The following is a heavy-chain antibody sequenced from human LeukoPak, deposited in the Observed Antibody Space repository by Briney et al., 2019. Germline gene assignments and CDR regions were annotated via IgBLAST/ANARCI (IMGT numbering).Heavy chain of an antibody. CDR2: ITSNGGRT. CDR3: AKDGWGQNYYYYMDV. CDR1: GFTFSNYA. Sequence: PGGSLRLSCAASGFTFSNYAMSWVRQAPGKGLEWVSAITSNGGRTYYADCVKGGFTIYRDNSKHTLYLKMNSRRAEDTAVFYCAKDGWGQNYYYYMDVWGRGTTVTVSS. D-gene: IGHD6-19*01. V-gene: IGHV3-23*01. J-gene: IGHJ6*03.